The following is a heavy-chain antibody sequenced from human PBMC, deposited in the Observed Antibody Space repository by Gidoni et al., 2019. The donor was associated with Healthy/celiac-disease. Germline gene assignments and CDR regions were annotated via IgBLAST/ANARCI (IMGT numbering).Heavy chain of an antibody. J-gene: IGHJ4*02. V-gene: IGHV3-30*03. CDR2: ISYDGSNK. CDR3: ARDPAMVRGVIWYYFDY. D-gene: IGHD3-10*01. CDR1: GFHFSSHG. Sequence: QVPLVESGGGVVQPGRSLRLSCAASGFHFSSHGMHWVRQAPGKGLEWVAVISYDGSNKYYADSVKGRFTISRDNSKNTLYLQMNSLRAEDTAVYYCARDPAMVRGVIWYYFDYWGQGTLVTVSS.